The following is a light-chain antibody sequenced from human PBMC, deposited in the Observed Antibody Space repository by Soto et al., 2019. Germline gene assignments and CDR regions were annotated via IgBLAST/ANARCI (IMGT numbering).Light chain of an antibody. V-gene: IGKV3-20*01. CDR2: GAS. CDR3: QQYGSSPGYT. J-gene: IGKJ2*01. Sequence: EIVLTQSPGTLSLSRGERATLSCRASQSVSSSYLAWYQQKPGQAPRLLIYGASSRATGIPDRFSGSGSGTDFTLTISRLEPEEFAVYYCQQYGSSPGYTFGQGTKLEIK. CDR1: QSVSSSY.